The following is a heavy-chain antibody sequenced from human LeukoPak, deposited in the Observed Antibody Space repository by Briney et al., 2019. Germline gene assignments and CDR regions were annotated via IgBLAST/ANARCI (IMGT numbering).Heavy chain of an antibody. CDR2: IKQDGSDT. D-gene: IGHD5-18*01. CDR3: ARGGSGYSYGKIDS. Sequence: GGSLRLSCAASGFTFSNYWINWVRQAPGKGLEWVANIKQDGSDTYCVDSVKGRFTISRDNAKNSLYLQMNSLRDEDTAVYYCARGGSGYSYGKIDSWGQGILVTVSS. V-gene: IGHV3-7*01. J-gene: IGHJ4*02. CDR1: GFTFSNYW.